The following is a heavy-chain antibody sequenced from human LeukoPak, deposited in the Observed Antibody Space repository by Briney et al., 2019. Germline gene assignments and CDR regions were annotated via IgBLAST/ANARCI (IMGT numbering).Heavy chain of an antibody. CDR2: IYYSGST. CDR1: GGSISSGTYY. D-gene: IGHD3-3*01. CDR3: AKGDPGVD. Sequence: SETLSLTCTVSGGSISSGTYYWGWIRQPPGKGLEWIGSIYYSGSTYYNSSLKSRVTISVDTSKNQFSLKVSSVTAADTAVYYCAKGDPGVDWGQGTLVTVSS. V-gene: IGHV4-39*07. J-gene: IGHJ4*02.